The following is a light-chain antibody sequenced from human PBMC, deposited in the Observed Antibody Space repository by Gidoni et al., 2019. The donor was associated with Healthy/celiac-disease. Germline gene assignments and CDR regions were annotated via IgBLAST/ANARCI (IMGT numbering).Light chain of an antibody. Sequence: DIQLTQSPSFLSASVGDRVTITCRAIQCISSYVAWYQQKPGKAPKLLIYAASTLQSGVPSRVSGSGSGTEFTLTISSLQPEEFATYYCQQLNSYPWTFGQGTKVEIK. CDR3: QQLNSYPWT. CDR1: QCISSY. J-gene: IGKJ1*01. V-gene: IGKV1-9*01. CDR2: AAS.